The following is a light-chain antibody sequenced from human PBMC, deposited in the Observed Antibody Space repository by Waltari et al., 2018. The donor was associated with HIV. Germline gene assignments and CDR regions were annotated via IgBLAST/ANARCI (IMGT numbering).Light chain of an antibody. CDR2: DVN. Sequence: QSALTQPPSAPGSAGQSVTISCTGGSDDVGRYDYVPWYQQHPGTAPKVIIYDVNERPSGVPDRFSGFKSGNTASLTVSGLQAEDEADYYCSSYAGGSNFVFGTGTKVTVV. CDR1: SDDVGRYDY. J-gene: IGLJ1*01. V-gene: IGLV2-8*01. CDR3: SSYAGGSNFV.